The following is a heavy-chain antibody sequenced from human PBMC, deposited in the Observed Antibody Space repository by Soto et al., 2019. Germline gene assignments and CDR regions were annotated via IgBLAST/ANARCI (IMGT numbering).Heavy chain of an antibody. CDR3: AKDWGSPRFDP. CDR1: GFTFSGYG. D-gene: IGHD3-16*01. Sequence: QVQLVESGGGVVQPGRSLRLSCAASGFTFSGYGMHWVRQAPGKGLEWVAIISYDGSNKYYADSVKGRFTISRDNSKNTLYLQMNSLRAEDTAVYYCAKDWGSPRFDPWGQGSLLTVSS. CDR2: ISYDGSNK. V-gene: IGHV3-30*18. J-gene: IGHJ5*02.